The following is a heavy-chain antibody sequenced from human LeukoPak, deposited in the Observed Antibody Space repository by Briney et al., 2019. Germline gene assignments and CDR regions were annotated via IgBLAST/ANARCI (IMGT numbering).Heavy chain of an antibody. V-gene: IGHV3-30*18. D-gene: IGHD4-17*01. Sequence: GRSLRLSCAASGFTFSSYGMHWVRRAPGKGLEWVAVISYDGSNKYYADSVKGRFTISRDNSKNTLYLQMNSLRAEDTAVYYCAKESPRGYDYGDYYSWFDPWGQGTLVTVSS. CDR3: AKESPRGYDYGDYYSWFDP. J-gene: IGHJ5*02. CDR1: GFTFSSYG. CDR2: ISYDGSNK.